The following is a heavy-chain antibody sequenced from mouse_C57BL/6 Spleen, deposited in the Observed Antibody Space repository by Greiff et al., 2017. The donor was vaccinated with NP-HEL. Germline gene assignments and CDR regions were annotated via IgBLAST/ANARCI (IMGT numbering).Heavy chain of an antibody. CDR2: IYPGSGNT. Sequence: QVQLQQSGAELVRPGASVKLSCKASGYTFTDYYINWVKQRPGQGLEWIARIYPGSGNTYYNEKFKGKATLTAEKSSSTAYMQLSSLTSEDSAVYFCARGGGQLRLRGYFDYWGQGTTLTVSS. D-gene: IGHD3-2*02. CDR1: GYTFTDYY. V-gene: IGHV1-76*01. CDR3: ARGGGQLRLRGYFDY. J-gene: IGHJ2*01.